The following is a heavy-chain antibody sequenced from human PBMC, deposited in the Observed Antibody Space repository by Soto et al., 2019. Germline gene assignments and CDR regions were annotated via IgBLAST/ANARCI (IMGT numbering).Heavy chain of an antibody. V-gene: IGHV1-3*01. Sequence: GASVKVSCKASGYTFTSYAMHWVRQAPGQRLEWMGWINAGNGNTKYSQKLKGRVTITRDTSASTAYMEMSSLRSEDTAVYYCASSYYGSGNPKDYYYGMDVWGQGTTVTVSS. J-gene: IGHJ6*02. CDR2: INAGNGNT. CDR3: ASSYYGSGNPKDYYYGMDV. D-gene: IGHD3-10*01. CDR1: GYTFTSYA.